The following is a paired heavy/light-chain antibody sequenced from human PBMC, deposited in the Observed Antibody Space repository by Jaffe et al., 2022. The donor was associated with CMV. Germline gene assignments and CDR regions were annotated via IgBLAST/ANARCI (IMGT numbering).Heavy chain of an antibody. CDR2: VYPDNSDT. J-gene: IGHJ4*02. Sequence: EVQLVQSGAEVKKPGESLKISCQGSGYNFNTDWIAWVRQMPGKGLEWMGIVYPDNSDTTYSPSFQGQVTFSVDKSINTAYLQWSSLQASDTAVYYCARRHATWCFDSWGQGTLVTVSS. V-gene: IGHV5-51*01. CDR1: GYNFNTDW. CDR3: ARRHATWCFDS. D-gene: IGHD2-8*02.
Light chain of an antibody. J-gene: IGLJ1*01. CDR2: VGTGGIVG. Sequence: QPVLTQPPSASASLGASVTLTCTLSSDSSYYKVDWYQQRPGKGPRFVMRVGTGGIVGSKGDGIPDRFSVSASGLNRFLTIKNIQEEDEGDYHCGADHGMGSDFLYVFGTGTKVTVL. CDR1: SDSSYYK. V-gene: IGLV9-49*03. CDR3: GADHGMGSDFLYV.